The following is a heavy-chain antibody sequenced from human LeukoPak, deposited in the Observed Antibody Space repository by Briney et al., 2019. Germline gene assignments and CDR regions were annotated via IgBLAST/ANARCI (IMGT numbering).Heavy chain of an antibody. CDR3: ARAPSLLRFLEWLDRRAFDI. D-gene: IGHD3-3*01. Sequence: SETLSLTCTVSGGSISSSSYYWGWIRQPPGKGLEWIGEINHSGSTNYNPSLKSRVTISVDTSKNQFSLKLSSVTAADTAVYYCARAPSLLRFLEWLDRRAFDIWGQGTMVTVSS. J-gene: IGHJ3*02. V-gene: IGHV4-39*07. CDR2: INHSGST. CDR1: GGSISSSSYY.